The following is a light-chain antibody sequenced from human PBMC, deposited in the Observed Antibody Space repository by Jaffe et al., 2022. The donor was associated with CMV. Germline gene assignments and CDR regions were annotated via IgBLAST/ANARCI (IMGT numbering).Light chain of an antibody. Sequence: DIQMTQSPTTLSASVGDRVTITCRASQNINTWLAWYRQKPGKAPNLLIYEASSLQSGVPSRFSGSGSGTEFTLIINSLQPDDFATYYCQQYNSYSLSTFGQGTKVEIK. CDR2: EAS. CDR3: QQYNSYSLST. CDR1: QNINTW. J-gene: IGKJ2*01. V-gene: IGKV1-5*03.